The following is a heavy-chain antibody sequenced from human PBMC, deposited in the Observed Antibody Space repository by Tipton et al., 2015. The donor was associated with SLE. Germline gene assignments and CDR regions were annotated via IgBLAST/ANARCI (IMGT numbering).Heavy chain of an antibody. CDR2: INSDGSST. CDR3: AKLSGLGGFDY. V-gene: IGHV3-74*01. CDR1: GFTFSSYW. Sequence: SLRLSCAASGFTFSSYWMSWVRQAPGKGLEWVSRINSDGSSTSYADSVKGRFTISRDNAKNTLYLQMNSLRAEDTAVYYCAKLSGLGGFDYWGQGTLVTVSS. J-gene: IGHJ4*02. D-gene: IGHD3-16*01.